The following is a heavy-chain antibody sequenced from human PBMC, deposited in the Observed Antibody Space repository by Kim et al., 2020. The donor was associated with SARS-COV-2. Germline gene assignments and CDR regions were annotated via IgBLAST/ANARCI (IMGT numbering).Heavy chain of an antibody. Sequence: TNSHPSLTSQITKSVDTSKTQFSLKLSSVTAADTAVYYCARSSPFAAFDIWGQGTMVTVSS. D-gene: IGHD3-16*01. J-gene: IGHJ3*02. CDR2: T. CDR3: ARSSPFAAFDI. V-gene: IGHV4-34*01.